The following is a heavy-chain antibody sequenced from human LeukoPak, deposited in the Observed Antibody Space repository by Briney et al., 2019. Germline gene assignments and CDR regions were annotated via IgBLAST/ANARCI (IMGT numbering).Heavy chain of an antibody. CDR1: GGSISSSSYY. J-gene: IGHJ4*02. Sequence: SETLSLTCTVSGGSISSSSYYWGWIRQPPGKGLEWIGNMYSSGSTYYNPSLKSRVTISVDTSKNQFSLKLSSVTAADTAVYYCARSGSGYLRYYFDYWGQGTLVTVSS. V-gene: IGHV4-39*07. CDR3: ARSGSGYLRYYFDY. D-gene: IGHD5-12*01. CDR2: MYSSGST.